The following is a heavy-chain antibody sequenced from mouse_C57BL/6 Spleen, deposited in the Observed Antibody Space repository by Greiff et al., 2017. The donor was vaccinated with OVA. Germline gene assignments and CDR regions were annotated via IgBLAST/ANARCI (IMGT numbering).Heavy chain of an antibody. CDR1: GFTFSDAW. V-gene: IGHV6-6*01. Sequence: EVKLMESGGGLVQPGGSMKLSCAASGFTFSDAWMDWVRQSPEKGLEWVAEIRNKANNHATYYAESVKGRFTISRDDSKSSVYLQMNSLRAEDTGIYYCTRERNPGYGSSGGYFDVWGTGTTVTVSS. J-gene: IGHJ1*03. D-gene: IGHD1-1*01. CDR2: IRNKANNHAT. CDR3: TRERNPGYGSSGGYFDV.